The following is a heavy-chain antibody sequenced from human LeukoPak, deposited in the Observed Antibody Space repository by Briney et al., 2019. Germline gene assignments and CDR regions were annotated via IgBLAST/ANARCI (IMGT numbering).Heavy chain of an antibody. CDR1: GGSISSYY. CDR2: IYYSGST. D-gene: IGHD3-16*02. Sequence: SETLSLTCTVSGGSISSYYWSWIRQPPGKGLEWIGYIYYSGSTNYNPSLKSRVTISVDTSKNQFSLKLSSVTAADTAVHYCAREVGGDYDYVWGSYRQPQPFDYWGQGALVTVSS. J-gene: IGHJ4*02. V-gene: IGHV4-59*01. CDR3: AREVGGDYDYVWGSYRQPQPFDY.